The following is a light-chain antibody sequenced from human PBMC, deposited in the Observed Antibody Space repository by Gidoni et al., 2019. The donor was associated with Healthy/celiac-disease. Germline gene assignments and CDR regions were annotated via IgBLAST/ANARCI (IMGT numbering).Light chain of an antibody. V-gene: IGKV3-20*01. CDR2: CAS. CDR1: QSVSNSY. CDR3: HQYGSSPWT. Sequence: EIGLTQSPGTLSLSPGGGATLSCRARQSVSNSYLAWYQQKPGQAPPLLLYCASSRATGIPDRFSGSGSGTDFTLTISRLVPEDYAVYYCHQYGSSPWTFGQGTKVEIK. J-gene: IGKJ1*01.